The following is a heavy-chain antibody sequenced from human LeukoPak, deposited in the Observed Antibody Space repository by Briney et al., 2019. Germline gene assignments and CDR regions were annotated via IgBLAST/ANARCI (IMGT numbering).Heavy chain of an antibody. CDR2: IWYDGSNK. V-gene: IGHV3-33*01. Sequence: PGGSLRLSCAASGFTFSSYGMHWVRQAPGKGLEWVAVIWYDGSNKYYADSVKGRFTISRDNSKNTLYLQMNSLRAEDTAVYYCARDSSDFWSGYYNNYFHYWGQGTLVTVSS. D-gene: IGHD3-3*01. CDR3: ARDSSDFWSGYYNNYFHY. CDR1: GFTFSSYG. J-gene: IGHJ4*02.